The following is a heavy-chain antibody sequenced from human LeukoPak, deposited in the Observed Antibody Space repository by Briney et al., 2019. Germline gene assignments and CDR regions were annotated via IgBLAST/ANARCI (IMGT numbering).Heavy chain of an antibody. V-gene: IGHV4-59*01. CDR2: IYYSGST. CDR3: ARVTGADCSSTSCYERIDY. CDR1: GGSISSYY. Sequence: SETLSLTCTVSGGSISSYYWSWIWQPPGKGLEWIGYIYYSGSTNYNPSLKSRVTISVDTSKNQFSLKLSSVTAADTAVYYCARVTGADCSSTSCYERIDYWGQGTLVTVSS. D-gene: IGHD2-2*01. J-gene: IGHJ4*02.